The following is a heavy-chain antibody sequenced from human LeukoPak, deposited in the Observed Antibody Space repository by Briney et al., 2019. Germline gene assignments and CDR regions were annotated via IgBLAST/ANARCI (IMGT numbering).Heavy chain of an antibody. J-gene: IGHJ4*02. Sequence: PGGSLRLSCAASGFTFSSYAMHWVRQAPGKGLEWVAVISYDGSNKYYADSVKGRFTISRDNSKNTLYLQMNSLRAEDTAVYYCAPVQWLADTWGYWGQGTLVTVSS. CDR3: APVQWLADTWGY. CDR1: GFTFSSYA. D-gene: IGHD6-19*01. V-gene: IGHV3-30-3*01. CDR2: ISYDGSNK.